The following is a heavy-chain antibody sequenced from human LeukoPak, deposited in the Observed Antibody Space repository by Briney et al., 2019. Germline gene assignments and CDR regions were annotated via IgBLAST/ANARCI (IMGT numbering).Heavy chain of an antibody. CDR2: IYTDGSP. D-gene: IGHD3-16*01. CDR1: GGSIGSRAYY. J-gene: IGHJ6*03. V-gene: IGHV4-61*02. CDR3: ARARGDSPRIYYYMDV. Sequence: SQTLSLTCTVSGGSIGSRAYYWSWIRQPAGKGLEYIGRIYTDGSPNHNPSLKSRVSISMDTSKNQFSLKLNSVTVADSAVYFCARARGDSPRIYYYMDVWGKGTTVTVSS.